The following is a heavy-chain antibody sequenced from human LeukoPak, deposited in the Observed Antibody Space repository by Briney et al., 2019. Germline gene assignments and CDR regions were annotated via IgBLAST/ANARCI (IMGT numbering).Heavy chain of an antibody. CDR1: GGSVSSGNYY. D-gene: IGHD3-10*02. V-gene: IGHV4-30-4*01. CDR2: IYYSGST. CDR3: ARDSTMLTAFDI. Sequence: SSETLSLTCTVSGGSVSSGNYYWTWIRQPPGKGLEWIGYIYYSGSTYYNPSLKSRVTISVDTSKNQFSLKLSSVTAADTAVYYCARDSTMLTAFDIWGQGTMVTVSS. J-gene: IGHJ3*02.